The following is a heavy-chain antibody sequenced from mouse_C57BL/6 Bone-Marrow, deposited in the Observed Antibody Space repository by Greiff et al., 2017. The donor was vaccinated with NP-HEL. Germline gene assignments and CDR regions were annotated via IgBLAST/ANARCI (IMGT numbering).Heavy chain of an antibody. CDR2: ISDGGSYT. Sequence: EVQLVESGGGLVKPGGSLKLSCAASGFTFSSYAMSWVRQTPEKRLEWVATISDGGSYTYYPDTVKGRFTISRDNAKNNLYMQLSHLKSEDTAMYYGAREYYYGTPFAYWGQGTLVTVSA. J-gene: IGHJ3*01. V-gene: IGHV5-4*01. CDR3: AREYYYGTPFAY. CDR1: GFTFSSYA. D-gene: IGHD1-1*01.